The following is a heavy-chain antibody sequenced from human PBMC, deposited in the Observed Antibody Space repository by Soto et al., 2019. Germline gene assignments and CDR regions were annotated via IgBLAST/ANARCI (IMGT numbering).Heavy chain of an antibody. CDR1: GGSISSSSYY. CDR2: IYYSGST. V-gene: IGHV4-39*01. CDR3: ASLRGYSYGSNWFDP. Sequence: PSETLSLTCTVSGGSISSSSYYWGWIRQPPGKGLEWIGSIYYSGSTYYNLSLKSRVTISVDTSKNQFSLKLSSVTAADTAVYYCASLRGYSYGSNWFDPWGQGTLVTVSS. D-gene: IGHD5-18*01. J-gene: IGHJ5*02.